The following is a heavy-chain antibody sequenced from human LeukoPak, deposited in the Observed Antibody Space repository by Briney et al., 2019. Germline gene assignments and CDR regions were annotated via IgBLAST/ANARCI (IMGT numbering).Heavy chain of an antibody. V-gene: IGHV3-23*01. J-gene: IGHJ4*02. CDR3: AKGSIAVAGRYYFDY. Sequence: GGSLRLSCAASGFTLSSAVMSWVRQAPGKGLEWVSGISGSGGSTYYTDSVKGRFTTSRDNSKNTLYLQLNSLRAEDTAVYYCAKGSIAVAGRYYFDYWGQGTLVTVSS. CDR2: ISGSGGST. D-gene: IGHD6-19*01. CDR1: GFTLSSAV.